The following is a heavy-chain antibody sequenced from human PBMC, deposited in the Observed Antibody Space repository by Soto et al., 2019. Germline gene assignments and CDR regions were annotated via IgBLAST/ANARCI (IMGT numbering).Heavy chain of an antibody. Sequence: GGSLRLSCAASGFTFSSYSMNWVRQAPGKGLEWVSYISSSSSTIYYADSVKGRFTISRDNAKNSLYLQMNSLRDEDTAVYYCARDIYYDSSGYSIYWYFDLWGRGTLVTVSS. CDR2: ISSSSSTI. D-gene: IGHD3-22*01. V-gene: IGHV3-48*02. J-gene: IGHJ2*01. CDR1: GFTFSSYS. CDR3: ARDIYYDSSGYSIYWYFDL.